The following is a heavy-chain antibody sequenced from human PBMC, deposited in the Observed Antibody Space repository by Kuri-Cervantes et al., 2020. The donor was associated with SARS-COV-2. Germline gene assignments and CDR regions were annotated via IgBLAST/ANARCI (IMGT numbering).Heavy chain of an antibody. J-gene: IGHJ5*02. CDR3: ARDILVLGNNWFDP. CDR1: GFTFSDYY. D-gene: IGHD2-2*01. Sequence: GESLKIFCAASGFTFSDYYMSWIRQAPGKGLEWVSYISSSGSTIYYADSVKGRFTISRDNAKNSLYLQMNSLRAEDTAVYYCARDILVLGNNWFDPWGQGTLVTVSS. V-gene: IGHV3-11*04. CDR2: ISSSGSTI.